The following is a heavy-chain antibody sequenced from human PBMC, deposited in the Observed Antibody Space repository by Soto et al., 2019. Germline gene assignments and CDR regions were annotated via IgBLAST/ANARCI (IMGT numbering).Heavy chain of an antibody. CDR3: ARVQETGQVS. V-gene: IGHV3-74*01. J-gene: IGHJ5*02. Sequence: GGSLRLSCAASGFTLSIHWMHLVRQAPGKGLVWVSRINGDGSITTYADSVKGRFTISRDNAKNTLYLQMNSLRAEDAAVYYCARVQETGQVSWGQGNLITASS. CDR2: INGDGSIT. D-gene: IGHD1-1*01. CDR1: GFTLSIHW.